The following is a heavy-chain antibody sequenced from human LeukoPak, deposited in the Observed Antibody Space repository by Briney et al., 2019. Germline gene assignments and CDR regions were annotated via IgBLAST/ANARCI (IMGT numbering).Heavy chain of an antibody. CDR3: AKGGVGSSWLMHFDY. J-gene: IGHJ4*02. V-gene: IGHV3-23*01. CDR2: ISGSGGST. D-gene: IGHD6-13*01. CDR1: GFTFSSYA. Sequence: GGSLRLSCAASGFTFSSYAMSWVRQAPGQGLEWVSAISGSGGSTYYTDSVKGRFTISRDNSKNTLYLQMNSLRAEDTALYYCAKGGVGSSWLMHFDYWGQGTLVTVSS.